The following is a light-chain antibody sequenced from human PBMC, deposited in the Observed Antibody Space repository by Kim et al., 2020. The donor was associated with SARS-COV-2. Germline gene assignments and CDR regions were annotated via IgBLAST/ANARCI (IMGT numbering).Light chain of an antibody. CDR2: AAS. Sequence: DIQMTQSPSSLSAYVGDRVTIACRASQSISNYLNWYQQKPGKAPNLLIYAASSLQGGVPSRFSGSGSGTDFTLTISSLQPEDFATYYCQQSHTAPSLTFGGGTKVDIK. CDR1: QSISNY. CDR3: QQSHTAPSLT. J-gene: IGKJ4*01. V-gene: IGKV1-39*01.